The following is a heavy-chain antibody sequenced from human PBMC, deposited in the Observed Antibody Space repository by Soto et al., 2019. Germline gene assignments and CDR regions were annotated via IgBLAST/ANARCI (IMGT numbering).Heavy chain of an antibody. Sequence: QLQLQESGPGLVKPSETLSLTCAVSGGSISSNAYYWVWIRQPPGKGLEWIGSVYYSGSASYSPSLKSRLTMSIDTSKNQFSLKLISVTAADTAIYYCARRPKRGSYGWSFDYWGQGTLVTVS. V-gene: IGHV4-39*01. CDR2: VYYSGSA. J-gene: IGHJ4*02. D-gene: IGHD1-26*01. CDR3: ARRPKRGSYGWSFDY. CDR1: GGSISSNAYY.